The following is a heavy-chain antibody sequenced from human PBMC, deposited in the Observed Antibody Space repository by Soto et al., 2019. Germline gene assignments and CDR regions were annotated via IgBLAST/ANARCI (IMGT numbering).Heavy chain of an antibody. CDR2: IRSKANSYAT. D-gene: IGHD6-6*01. CDR1: GFTFSGSA. CDR3: TRYSSSSESWFDP. V-gene: IGHV3-73*01. Sequence: PGGSLRLSCAASGFTFSGSAMHWVRQASGKGLEWVGRIRSKANSYATAYAASVKGRFTISRDDSKNTAYLQMNSLKTEDTAVYYCTRYSSSSESWFDPWGQGTLVTVSS. J-gene: IGHJ5*02.